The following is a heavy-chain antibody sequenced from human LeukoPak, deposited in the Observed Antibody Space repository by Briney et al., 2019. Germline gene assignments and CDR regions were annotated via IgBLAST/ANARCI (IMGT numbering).Heavy chain of an antibody. CDR3: AKNYDSSGYTGTFDY. Sequence: GGSLRLSCAASGFTFSSYVMHWVRQAPGKGLEWVSAISGSGGSTYYADSVKGRFTISRDNSKNTLYLQMNSLRAEDTAVYYCAKNYDSSGYTGTFDYWGQGTLVTVSS. D-gene: IGHD3-22*01. CDR2: ISGSGGST. V-gene: IGHV3-23*01. CDR1: GFTFSSYV. J-gene: IGHJ4*02.